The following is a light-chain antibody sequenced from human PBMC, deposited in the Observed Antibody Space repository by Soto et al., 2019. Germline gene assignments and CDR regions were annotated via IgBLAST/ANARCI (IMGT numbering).Light chain of an antibody. J-gene: IGLJ3*02. Sequence: QSVLTQPPSVSGAPGQRVTISCTGSSSNIGAGYDVHWYQQLPGTAPKLLIYGNSNRPSGVPVRFSGSKSGTSASLAITGLQAEDEADYYCQSYDSSLSQGVFGGGTKLTVL. CDR2: GNS. V-gene: IGLV1-40*01. CDR3: QSYDSSLSQGV. CDR1: SSNIGAGYD.